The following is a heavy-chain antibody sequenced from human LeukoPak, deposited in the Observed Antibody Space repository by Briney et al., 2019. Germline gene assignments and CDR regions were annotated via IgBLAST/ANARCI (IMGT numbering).Heavy chain of an antibody. D-gene: IGHD5-18*01. J-gene: IGHJ4*02. V-gene: IGHV3-30-3*01. CDR2: ISYDGSNK. Sequence: GGSLRLSCAASGFTFSSYAMHWVRQAPGKGLEWVAVISYDGSNKYYADSVKGRFTISRDNSKNSLYLQMNSLRAEDTAVYYCARRDEDTAMVRPYYFDYWGQGTLVTVSS. CDR1: GFTFSSYA. CDR3: ARRDEDTAMVRPYYFDY.